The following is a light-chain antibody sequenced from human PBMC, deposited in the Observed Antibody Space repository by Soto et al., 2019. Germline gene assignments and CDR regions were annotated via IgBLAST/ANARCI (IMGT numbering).Light chain of an antibody. Sequence: DIVMTQSPYCLPVYLGERATINCKSSQSVLYSPNNKNYLAWYQQKPGQPPKLLIYWASTRESGVPDRFSGSGSETDFTLPISSLQAEDVAVYYCQQYYSTPLPFCGGTKVEIK. CDR2: WAS. J-gene: IGKJ4*01. V-gene: IGKV4-1*01. CDR3: QQYYSTPLP. CDR1: QSVLYSPNNKNY.